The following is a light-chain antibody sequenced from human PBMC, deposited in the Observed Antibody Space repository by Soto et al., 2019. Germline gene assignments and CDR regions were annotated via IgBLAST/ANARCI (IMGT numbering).Light chain of an antibody. Sequence: DIQMTQSPSTLSASIGDRVTITCRASQSIRSWLAWYQQKPGKAPKVLIYKASSLQRGVPSRFSGSGSGTEFTLTISSLQPDDFATYYCQQYDSYSEFTFGPGTKVDMK. CDR2: KAS. CDR1: QSIRSW. V-gene: IGKV1-5*03. J-gene: IGKJ3*01. CDR3: QQYDSYSEFT.